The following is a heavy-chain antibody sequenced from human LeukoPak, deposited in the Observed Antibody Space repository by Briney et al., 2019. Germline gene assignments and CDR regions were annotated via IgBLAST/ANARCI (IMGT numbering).Heavy chain of an antibody. CDR3: ARGGAYYDILTGYYIFDTAKSNWFDP. V-gene: IGHV1-46*01. J-gene: IGHJ5*02. CDR2: INPSGGST. CDR1: GYTFTSYY. Sequence: ASVKVSCKASGYTFTSYYMHWVRQAPGQGLEWMGIINPSGGSTSYAQKSQGRVTMTRDTSTSTVYMELSSLRSEDTAVYYCARGGAYYDILTGYYIFDTAKSNWFDPWGQGTLVTVSS. D-gene: IGHD3-9*01.